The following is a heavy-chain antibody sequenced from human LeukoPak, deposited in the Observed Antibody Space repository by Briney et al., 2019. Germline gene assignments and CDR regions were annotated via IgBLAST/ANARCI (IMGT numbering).Heavy chain of an antibody. CDR2: ISTLYGNK. V-gene: IGHV1-18*01. J-gene: IGHJ4*02. CDR3: ARARSRASTWYWDH. D-gene: IGHD2-8*02. Sequence: SVKVSCKASGYTFTDYGINSVRQAPGQGPEWMGWISTLYGNKNFAQKFQGRVTMTSDTSTSTAYLELASLTSDDSAIYYCARARSRASTWYWDHWGQGTLVTVSS. CDR1: GYTFTDYG.